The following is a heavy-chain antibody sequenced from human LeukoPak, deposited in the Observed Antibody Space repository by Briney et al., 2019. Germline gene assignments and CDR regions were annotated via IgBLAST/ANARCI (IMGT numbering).Heavy chain of an antibody. V-gene: IGHV3-21*01. CDR1: GFTFSSYS. D-gene: IGHD3-3*01. CDR3: ARDRSISPYFDY. J-gene: IGHJ4*02. CDR2: ISSSSSYI. Sequence: GSLRLSCAASGFTFSSYSMNWVRQAPGKGPEWVSSISSSSSYIYYADSVKGRFTISRDNAKNSLYLQMNSLRAEDTAVYYCARDRSISPYFDYWGQGTLVTVSS.